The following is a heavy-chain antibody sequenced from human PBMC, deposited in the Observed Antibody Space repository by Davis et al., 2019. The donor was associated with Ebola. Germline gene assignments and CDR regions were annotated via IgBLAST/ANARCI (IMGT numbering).Heavy chain of an antibody. CDR2: IIPIFGTA. Sequence: SVKASCKASGGTFSSYAISWVRQAPGQGLEWMGGIIPIFGTANYAQKFQGRVTITADKSTSTAYMELSSLRSEDTAVYYCARDREAGSYYYYGMDVWGQGTTVTVSS. J-gene: IGHJ6*02. CDR3: ARDREAGSYYYYGMDV. D-gene: IGHD1-26*01. V-gene: IGHV1-69*06. CDR1: GGTFSSYA.